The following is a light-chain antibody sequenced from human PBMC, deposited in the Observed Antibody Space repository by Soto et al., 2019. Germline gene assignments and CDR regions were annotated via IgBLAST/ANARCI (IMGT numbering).Light chain of an antibody. CDR1: QYISSY. V-gene: IGKV1-39*01. CDR2: GAS. CDR3: QQSYSRPLT. J-gene: IGKJ3*01. Sequence: DIQMTQSPSSLSASVGDRVTITCRASQYISSYVNWYQQKPGKAPKFLIYGASDLQRGVPSRFSGSGSGTYFTLTINSLQPEDFATYYCQQSYSRPLTFGPGTKLDIK.